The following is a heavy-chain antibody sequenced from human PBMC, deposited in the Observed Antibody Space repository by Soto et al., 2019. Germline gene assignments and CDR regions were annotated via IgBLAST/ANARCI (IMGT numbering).Heavy chain of an antibody. CDR1: GYTFTRYD. Sequence: GASVKVSCQASGYTFTRYDINWVRPATGQGLEWMGWMYPNSGNTGYAQKFQGRVTMTRNTSISTAYMELSSLRSEDTAVYYCARGYGSRGAFDIWGQGTMVTVSS. CDR3: ARGYGSRGAFDI. J-gene: IGHJ3*02. D-gene: IGHD3-10*01. CDR2: MYPNSGNT. V-gene: IGHV1-8*01.